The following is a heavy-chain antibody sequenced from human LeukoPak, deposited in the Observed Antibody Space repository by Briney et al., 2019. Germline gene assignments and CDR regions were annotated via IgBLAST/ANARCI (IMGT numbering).Heavy chain of an antibody. CDR1: GYPFTIYY. CDR2: INPASGTT. V-gene: IGHV1-46*01. J-gene: IGHJ4*02. D-gene: IGHD1-1*01. Sequence: GASVKVSCKASGYPFTIYYVHWVRQAPGQGREWMGTINPASGTTDNAPKFPGRVTMTRDMSTSPVYMQLRSLRSEDTAVYFCARGGAGTEDFWGQGTLVTVSS. CDR3: ARGGAGTEDF.